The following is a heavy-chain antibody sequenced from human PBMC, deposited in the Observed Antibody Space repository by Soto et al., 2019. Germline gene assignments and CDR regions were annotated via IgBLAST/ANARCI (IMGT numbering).Heavy chain of an antibody. CDR2: IYYSGST. CDR3: ARYCSSTSLWGGVSSFDY. J-gene: IGHJ4*02. CDR1: GGSISSGGYY. Sequence: QVQLQESGPGLVKPSQTLSLTCTVSGGSISSGGYYWSWIRQHPGKGLEWIGYIYYSGSTYYNPSLKSRVTISVDTSKNQFSLKLSSVTAADTAVYYCARYCSSTSLWGGVSSFDYWGQGTLVTVSS. D-gene: IGHD2-2*01. V-gene: IGHV4-31*03.